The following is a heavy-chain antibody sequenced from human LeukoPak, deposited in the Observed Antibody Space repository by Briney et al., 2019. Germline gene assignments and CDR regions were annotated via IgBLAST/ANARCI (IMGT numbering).Heavy chain of an antibody. CDR1: GGSISSYY. CDR3: ARVRGYCSGGSCAYYFDY. D-gene: IGHD2-15*01. CDR2: IYTSGST. V-gene: IGHV4-4*07. Sequence: SETLSLTCTVSGGSISSYYWSWIRQPAGKGLEWIGRIYTSGSTNYNPSLKSRVTMSVDTSKNQFSLKLSSVTAADTAVYYCARVRGYCSGGSCAYYFDYCGQGTLVTVSS. J-gene: IGHJ4*02.